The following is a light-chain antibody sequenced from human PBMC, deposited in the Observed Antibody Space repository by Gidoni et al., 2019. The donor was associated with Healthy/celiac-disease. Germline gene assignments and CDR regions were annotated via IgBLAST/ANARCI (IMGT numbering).Light chain of an antibody. V-gene: IGKV3-20*01. CDR2: GTS. Sequence: DIVLTQSPGTLSLSPGEGATLSCRASQSLGSHSLAWYQQKPCQAPRLLIFGTSSRATGVPDRFSGSGSGADFTLIITRLEPEDFALYYCQQYGGSPLTFGGGTKIE. CDR1: QSLGSHS. J-gene: IGKJ4*01. CDR3: QQYGGSPLT.